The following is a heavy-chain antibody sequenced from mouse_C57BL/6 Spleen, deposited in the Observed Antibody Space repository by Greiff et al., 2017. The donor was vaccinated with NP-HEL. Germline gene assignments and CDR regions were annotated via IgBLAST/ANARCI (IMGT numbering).Heavy chain of an antibody. V-gene: IGHV1-55*01. CDR2: IYPGSGST. CDR1: GYTFTSYW. Sequence: QVQLQQSGAELVKPGASVKMSCKASGYTFTSYWITWVKQRPGQGLEWIGDIYPGSGSTNYNEKFKSKATLTVDTSSSTAYMQLSSLTSEDSAVYYCARVFTTVVANAMDYWGQGTSVTVSS. J-gene: IGHJ4*01. D-gene: IGHD1-1*01. CDR3: ARVFTTVVANAMDY.